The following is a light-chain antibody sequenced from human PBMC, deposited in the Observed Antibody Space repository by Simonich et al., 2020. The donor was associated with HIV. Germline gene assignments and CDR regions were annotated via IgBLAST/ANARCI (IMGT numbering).Light chain of an antibody. CDR3: QQYYSTPFT. Sequence: DIVMTQSQDSLAVSLGERATINCKPSQSVLYSSNNKNYLAWYQQKPGQPPKLIIYWASTRESGLPDRFSGSGSGTDFTLTISSLQAEDVAVYYCQQYYSTPFTFGPGTKVDIK. V-gene: IGKV4-1*01. CDR1: QSVLYSSNNKNY. J-gene: IGKJ3*01. CDR2: WAS.